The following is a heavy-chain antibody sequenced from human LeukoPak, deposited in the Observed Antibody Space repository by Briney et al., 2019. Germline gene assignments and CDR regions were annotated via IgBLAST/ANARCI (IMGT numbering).Heavy chain of an antibody. J-gene: IGHJ4*02. CDR3: ARDTVTTMQYFDY. CDR2: ISSSGSTI. Sequence: GESLRLSCAASGFTFSNHGMNWVRQAPGKGLEWVSYISSSGSTIYYADPVKGRFTISRDNAKNSLYLQMNSLRAEDTAVYYCARDTVTTMQYFDYWGQGTLVTVSS. V-gene: IGHV3-48*04. CDR1: GFTFSNHG. D-gene: IGHD4-17*01.